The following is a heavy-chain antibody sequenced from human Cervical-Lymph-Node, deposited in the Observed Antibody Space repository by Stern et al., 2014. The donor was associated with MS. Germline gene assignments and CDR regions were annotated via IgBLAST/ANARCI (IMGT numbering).Heavy chain of an antibody. CDR1: GYTFTTYA. D-gene: IGHD3-22*01. CDR2: IHAATGNT. CDR3: ARGPYGPYNDNFFYHGMDV. J-gene: IGHJ6*02. V-gene: IGHV1-3*01. Sequence: QVQLVQSGAEMKKPGASVKVSCKTTGYTFTTYAIHWVRQAPGRGLEWMGWIHAATGNTKYSQKFQGRVTITRDTSASTAYMELSSLRSEDTAVFYCARGPYGPYNDNFFYHGMDVWGQGTTVTVSS.